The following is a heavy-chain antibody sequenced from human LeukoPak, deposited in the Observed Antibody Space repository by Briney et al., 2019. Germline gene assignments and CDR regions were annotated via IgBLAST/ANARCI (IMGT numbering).Heavy chain of an antibody. CDR2: IKSKTDGGTT. CDR1: GFTFSNAW. Sequence: GGSLRLSCAASGFTFSNAWMSWVCQAPGKGLEWVGRIKSKTDGGTTDYAAPVKGRFTISRDDSKNTLYLQMNSLKTEDTAVYYCTTDTENVLLWFGELLVWGQGTLVTVSS. D-gene: IGHD3-10*01. J-gene: IGHJ4*02. V-gene: IGHV3-15*01. CDR3: TTDTENVLLWFGELLV.